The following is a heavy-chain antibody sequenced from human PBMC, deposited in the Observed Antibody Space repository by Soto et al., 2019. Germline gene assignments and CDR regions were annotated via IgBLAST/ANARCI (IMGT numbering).Heavy chain of an antibody. J-gene: IGHJ6*02. CDR1: GFTFSSYS. V-gene: IGHV3-21*01. CDR2: ISSSSSYI. CDR3: ARWHSSSSINYYYGMDV. Sequence: PGGSLRLSCAASGFTFSSYSMNWVRQAPGKGLEWVSSISSSSSYIYYAGSVKGRLTISRDNAKNSLYLQMNSLRAEDTAVYYCARWHSSSSINYYYGMDVWGQGTTVTVSS. D-gene: IGHD6-6*01.